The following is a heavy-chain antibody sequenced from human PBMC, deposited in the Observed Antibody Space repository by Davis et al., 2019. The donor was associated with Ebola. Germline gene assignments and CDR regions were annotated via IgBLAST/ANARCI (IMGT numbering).Heavy chain of an antibody. CDR2: IGDNGRTK. CDR1: GFTFSSHG. CDR3: AKEGAWGNWYLDL. D-gene: IGHD3-16*01. V-gene: IGHV3-30*02. Sequence: PGGSLRLSCVASGFTFSSHGMHWVRQAPGKGLEWVAVIGDNGRTKFYADSAKGRFTLSRDNFMNTLDLQMNSLRPEDTAVYYCAKEGAWGNWYLDLWGRGTLVTVSS. J-gene: IGHJ2*01.